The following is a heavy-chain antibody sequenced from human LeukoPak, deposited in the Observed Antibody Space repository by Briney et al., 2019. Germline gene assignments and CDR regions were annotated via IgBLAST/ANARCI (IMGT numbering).Heavy chain of an antibody. CDR2: ISGSGGST. CDR1: GFTFSSYA. Sequence: PGGSLRLSCAASGFTFSSYAMSWVRQAPGKGLEWVSAISGSGGSTYYADSVKGRFTISRDNSKNTLYLQMNSLRAEDTAVYYCAIFFWCGYYFHFDYWGQGTLVTVSS. J-gene: IGHJ4*02. V-gene: IGHV3-23*01. D-gene: IGHD3-3*01. CDR3: AIFFWCGYYFHFDY.